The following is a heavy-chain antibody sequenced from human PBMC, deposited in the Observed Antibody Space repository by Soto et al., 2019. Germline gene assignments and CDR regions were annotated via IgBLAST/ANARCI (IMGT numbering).Heavy chain of an antibody. CDR2: IYSGGST. D-gene: IGHD2-21*01. CDR1: GFTVSSNY. CDR3: AIEEHIVVAPRDFWFDP. Sequence: EVQLVESGGGLIQPGGSLRLSCAASGFTVSSNYMSWVRQAPGKGLEWVSVIYSGGSTYYADSVKGRFTISRDNSKNTLYLQMNSLRAEDTAVYYCAIEEHIVVAPRDFWFDPWGQGTLVTVSS. V-gene: IGHV3-53*01. J-gene: IGHJ5*02.